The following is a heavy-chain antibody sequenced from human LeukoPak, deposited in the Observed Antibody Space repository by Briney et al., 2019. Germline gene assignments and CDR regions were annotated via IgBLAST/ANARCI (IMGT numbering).Heavy chain of an antibody. J-gene: IGHJ4*02. Sequence: ASVKVSCKASGYTFTGYYMYWVRQAPGQGLEWMGWINPNTGGTNYAQKFQGRVTMTRDTSISTAYMELSRLRSDDTAVYYCARDLHSSSWFGYCFDYWGQGTLVTVSS. CDR3: ARDLHSSSWFGYCFDY. V-gene: IGHV1-2*02. CDR2: INPNTGGT. CDR1: GYTFTGYY. D-gene: IGHD6-13*01.